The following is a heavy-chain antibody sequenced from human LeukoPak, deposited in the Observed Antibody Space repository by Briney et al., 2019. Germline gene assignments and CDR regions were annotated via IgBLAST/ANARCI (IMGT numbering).Heavy chain of an antibody. V-gene: IGHV3-21*01. J-gene: IGHJ4*02. CDR1: GLSFSNYA. CDR3: ATLVGLTPH. Sequence: GGSLRLSCAASGLSFSNYAMNWVRQAPGKGLEWVSSISSSTTYIYYADSVKGRVTISRDNAKNSVYLQMNSLRAEDTAAYYCATLVGLTPHWGQGTLVTVSS. D-gene: IGHD1-26*01. CDR2: ISSSTTYI.